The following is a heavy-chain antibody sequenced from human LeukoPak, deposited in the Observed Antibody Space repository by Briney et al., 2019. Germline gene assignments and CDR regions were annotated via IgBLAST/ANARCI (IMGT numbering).Heavy chain of an antibody. Sequence: GGSLRLSCAASGFTFSSYVMSWVRQAPGKGLDWASAISGTGSSTYYADSVKGRFTISRDNSKNTLYLQMNSLRAEDTAVYYCAKGGYSIDYWGQGTLVTVSS. V-gene: IGHV3-23*01. D-gene: IGHD4-23*01. CDR3: AKGGYSIDY. CDR2: ISGTGSST. J-gene: IGHJ4*02. CDR1: GFTFSSYV.